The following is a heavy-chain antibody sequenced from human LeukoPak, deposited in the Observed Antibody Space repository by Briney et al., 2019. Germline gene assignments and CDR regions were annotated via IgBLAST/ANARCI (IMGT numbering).Heavy chain of an antibody. Sequence: GGSLRLSCAASGLTFSRYAMTWVRQAPGKGLEWVSSTSGSGDRKYYADSVKGRFTISRDNSKNTLYLQMNSLRAEDTAVYYCAKDGVRPDFGDYYSADFWGQGTLVTVPS. CDR2: TSGSGDRK. V-gene: IGHV3-23*01. J-gene: IGHJ4*02. D-gene: IGHD2-21*02. CDR1: GLTFSRYA. CDR3: AKDGVRPDFGDYYSADF.